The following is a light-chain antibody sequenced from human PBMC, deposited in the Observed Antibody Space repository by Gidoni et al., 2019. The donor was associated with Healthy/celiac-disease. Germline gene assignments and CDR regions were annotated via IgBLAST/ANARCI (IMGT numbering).Light chain of an antibody. Sequence: SYELTQPPSVSVSPGQTARITCSGDALPKQYAYWYQQKPGQAPVLVIYTDSERPSGIPERFSGSSSETTVTLTISGVQAEDEADYYCQSADSSGTYVVFGGGTKLTVL. CDR3: QSADSSGTYVV. CDR1: ALPKQY. J-gene: IGLJ2*01. CDR2: TDS. V-gene: IGLV3-25*03.